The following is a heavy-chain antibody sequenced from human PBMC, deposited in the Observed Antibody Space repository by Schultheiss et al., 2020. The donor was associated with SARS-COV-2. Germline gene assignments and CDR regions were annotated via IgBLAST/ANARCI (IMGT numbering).Heavy chain of an antibody. CDR1: GYTFTGYY. J-gene: IGHJ4*02. Sequence: ASVMVSCKASGYTFTGYYIYWVRQAPGQGLEWMGWISPQGWVTMTRDTSIRTAYMELSRLRSDDTAVYNCAKARVPTPRLRWLHWGWFDYWGQGTLVTVSS. CDR2: ISP. CDR3: AKARVPTPRLRWLHWGWFDY. D-gene: IGHD4-23*01. V-gene: IGHV1-2*04.